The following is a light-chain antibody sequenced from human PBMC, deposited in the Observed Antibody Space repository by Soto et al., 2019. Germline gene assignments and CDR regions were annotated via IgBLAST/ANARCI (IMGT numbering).Light chain of an antibody. V-gene: IGLV2-14*01. CDR2: EVI. J-gene: IGLJ1*01. CDR1: SSDVGAYDS. CDR3: SSYTNTNTYV. Sequence: QSALTQPASVSGSPGQSITISCTGTSSDVGAYDSVSWYQQHPGKAPKLMIYEVINRSSGVSNRFSGSKSGNTASLTISGHQAEDEADYHCSSYTNTNTYVFGTGTKLTVL.